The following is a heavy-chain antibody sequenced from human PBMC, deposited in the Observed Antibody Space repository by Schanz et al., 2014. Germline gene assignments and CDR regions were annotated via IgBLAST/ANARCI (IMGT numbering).Heavy chain of an antibody. CDR3: AKDMEGYCDTMTCPIPAFDI. D-gene: IGHD2-15*01. Sequence: EVQLVESGGGLVQPGGSLRLCCVASGFTFSRYWMTWVRQAPGKGLGWVANIKQDGSANNYVDSVKGLITISRDTPKNSLYLQMNSLRAEDTALYYCAKDMEGYCDTMTCPIPAFDIWGQGTMVTVSS. CDR1: GFTFSRYW. J-gene: IGHJ3*02. V-gene: IGHV3-7*03. CDR2: IKQDGSAN.